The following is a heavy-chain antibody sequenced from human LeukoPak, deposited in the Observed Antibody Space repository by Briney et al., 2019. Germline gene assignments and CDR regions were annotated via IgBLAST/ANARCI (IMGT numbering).Heavy chain of an antibody. CDR3: ARSTLPGRSGRTEFFQH. V-gene: IGHV3-11*01. D-gene: IGHD6-19*01. Sequence: GGSLKLSCAASGFTFSNYYMTWIRQAPGKGLQWISFISDSGNTIYYADSVEGRFTISRDNAKNSLYLQMHSLRAEDTAMYYCARSTLPGRSGRTEFFQHWGQGTLVTVSS. CDR2: ISDSGNTI. CDR1: GFTFSNYY. J-gene: IGHJ1*01.